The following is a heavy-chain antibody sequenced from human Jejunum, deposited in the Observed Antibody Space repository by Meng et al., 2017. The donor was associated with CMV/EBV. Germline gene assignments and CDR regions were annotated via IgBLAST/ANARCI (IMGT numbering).Heavy chain of an antibody. CDR1: GFRFSSYS. CDR2: ISSSSLSI. D-gene: IGHD5-18*01. Sequence: AASGFRFSSYSMNWVRQAPGKGLEWASFISSSSLSIIYADSVKGRFTNSRDNAKSLLYLQMNSLRAEDTAVYYCAREGGYNYGSVDWGQGTLVTVSS. CDR3: AREGGYNYGSVD. V-gene: IGHV3-21*01. J-gene: IGHJ4*02.